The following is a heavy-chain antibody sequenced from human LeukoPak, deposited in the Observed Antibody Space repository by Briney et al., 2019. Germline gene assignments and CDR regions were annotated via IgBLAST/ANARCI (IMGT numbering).Heavy chain of an antibody. D-gene: IGHD3-10*01. V-gene: IGHV3-66*01. CDR2: IYSGGST. CDR1: GFTVSSNY. J-gene: IGHJ4*02. Sequence: GVSLRLSCAASGFTVSSNYMSWVRQAPGRGLEWVSVIYSGGSTYYADSVKGRFTISRDNSKNTLFLQMNSLRAGDTAVYYCARGTVTMVDYWGQGTLVTVSS. CDR3: ARGTVTMVDY.